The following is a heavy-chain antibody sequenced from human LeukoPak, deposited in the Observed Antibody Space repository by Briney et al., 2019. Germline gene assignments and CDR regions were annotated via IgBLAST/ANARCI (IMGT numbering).Heavy chain of an antibody. Sequence: GGSLRLSCAASGFTVSSNYMSWVRQAPGKGLEWVSVIYSGGSTYYADSVKGRFTISRDNSKNTLYLQMNSLRAEDTAVYYCARDTPQDGMDVWGQGTTVTVSS. CDR1: GFTVSSNY. CDR3: ARDTPQDGMDV. CDR2: IYSGGST. J-gene: IGHJ6*02. V-gene: IGHV3-66*01.